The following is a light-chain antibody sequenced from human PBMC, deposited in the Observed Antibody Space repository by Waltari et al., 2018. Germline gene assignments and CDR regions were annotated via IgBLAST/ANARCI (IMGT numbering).Light chain of an antibody. CDR1: QSISRW. CDR3: QHYNSFSALFT. J-gene: IGKJ3*01. Sequence: DIQMTQSPSTVSASVGDRVILPCRARQSISRWLAWYQQKPGKAPKLLIHKASSLQSGVPSRFSGSGSGTEFTLNITSLQPDDFATYYCQHYNSFSALFTFGPGTQVDIK. V-gene: IGKV1-5*03. CDR2: KAS.